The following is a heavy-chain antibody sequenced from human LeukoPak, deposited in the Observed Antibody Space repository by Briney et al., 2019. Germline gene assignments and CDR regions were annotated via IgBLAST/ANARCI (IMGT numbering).Heavy chain of an antibody. CDR3: ARAPTTGTTFDY. J-gene: IGHJ4*02. CDR2: IIPIFGTA. CDR1: GGTFSSYA. D-gene: IGHD1/OR15-1a*01. Sequence: ASVKVSCKASGGTFSSYAISWVRQAPGQGLEWMGGIIPIFGTANYAQKFQGRVTITADESTSTAYMELSSLRSEDTAVYYCARAPTTGTTFDYWGQGTLVTASS. V-gene: IGHV1-69*13.